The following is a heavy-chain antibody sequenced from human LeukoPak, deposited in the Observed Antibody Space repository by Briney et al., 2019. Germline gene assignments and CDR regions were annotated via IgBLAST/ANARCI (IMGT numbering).Heavy chain of an antibody. CDR1: GFTFSSYA. J-gene: IGHJ4*02. CDR3: AKGGSSGWYHLDF. D-gene: IGHD6-19*01. V-gene: IGHV3-23*01. CDR2: ISDSVGGT. Sequence: GGSLRLSCAASGFTFSSYAMSWVRQAPGKGLDWVSLISDSVGGTYYADSVKGRFTISRDNSKNTLYLQMNSLRAEDTAVYYCAKGGSSGWYHLDFWGQGTLVTLSS.